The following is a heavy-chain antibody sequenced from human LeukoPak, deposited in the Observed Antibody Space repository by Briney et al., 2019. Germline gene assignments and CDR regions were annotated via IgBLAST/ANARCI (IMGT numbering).Heavy chain of an antibody. J-gene: IGHJ4*02. Sequence: PGGSLRLSCAASGFTFSHYWMTWVRQAPGKGLEWVANVKEDGSQKTYVDSVKGRFTISRDNAKNSLFLQMNSVRADDTAVYYCARYTYKHDCWGQGTLVTVSS. V-gene: IGHV3-7*01. CDR1: GFTFSHYW. CDR3: ARYTYKHDC. D-gene: IGHD5-24*01. CDR2: VKEDGSQK.